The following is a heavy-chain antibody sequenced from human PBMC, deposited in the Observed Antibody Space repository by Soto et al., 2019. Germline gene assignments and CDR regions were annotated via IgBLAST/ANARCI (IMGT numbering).Heavy chain of an antibody. CDR3: VRTCSGGTCSFDY. Sequence: EVQLVESGGGLVQPGGSLRLSCAASGFTVSSNYMSWVRQAPGKGLEWVSVIYSGGSTYYADSVKGRFTISRDNSENTLYLQMNSLRAEDTAVYYCVRTCSGGTCSFDYWGQGTLVTVSS. V-gene: IGHV3-66*01. CDR2: IYSGGST. CDR1: GFTVSSNY. D-gene: IGHD2-15*01. J-gene: IGHJ4*02.